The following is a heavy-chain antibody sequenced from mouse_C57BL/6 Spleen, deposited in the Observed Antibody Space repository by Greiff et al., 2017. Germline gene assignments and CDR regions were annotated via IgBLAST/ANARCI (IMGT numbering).Heavy chain of an antibody. CDR3: AREAKTGTGYIGV. D-gene: IGHD4-1*01. CDR1: GFTFSDYY. CDR2: INYDGSST. V-gene: IGHV5-16*01. J-gene: IGHJ1*03. Sequence: EVKLMESEGGLVQPGSSMKLSCTASGFTFSDYYMAWVRQAPEKGLEWVANINYDGSSTYYLDSLKSRFIISSDNAQNILYLQMSSLKSEDTATYNCAREAKTGTGYIGVWGTGTTVTVSS.